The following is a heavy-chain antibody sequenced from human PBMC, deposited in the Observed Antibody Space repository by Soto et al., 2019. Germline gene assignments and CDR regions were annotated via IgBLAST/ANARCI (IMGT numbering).Heavy chain of an antibody. CDR2: IIPIFGTA. V-gene: IGHV1-69*13. CDR1: GGTFSGYA. D-gene: IGHD3-3*01. CDR3: ARVNLVYDFWSGYSTSAPMDV. J-gene: IGHJ6*02. Sequence: SVKVSCKASGGTFSGYAISWVRQAPGQGLEWMGGIIPIFGTANYAQKFQGRVTITADESTSTAYMELSSLRSEDTAVYYCARVNLVYDFWSGYSTSAPMDVWGQGTTVTV.